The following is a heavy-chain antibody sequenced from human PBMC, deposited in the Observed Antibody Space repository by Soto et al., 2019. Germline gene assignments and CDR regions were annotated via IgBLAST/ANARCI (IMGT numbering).Heavy chain of an antibody. D-gene: IGHD2-15*01. CDR2: IIPIFGTA. J-gene: IGHJ2*01. CDR3: ARGVVVAATPGLDWYFDL. CDR1: GGTFSSYA. Sequence: QVQLVQSGAEVKKPGSSVKVSCKASGGTFSSYAISWVRQAPGQGLEWMGGIIPIFGTANYAQKFQGRVTITADESTSTAYMERSSLRSEDTAVYYCARGVVVAATPGLDWYFDLWGRGTLVTVSS. V-gene: IGHV1-69*12.